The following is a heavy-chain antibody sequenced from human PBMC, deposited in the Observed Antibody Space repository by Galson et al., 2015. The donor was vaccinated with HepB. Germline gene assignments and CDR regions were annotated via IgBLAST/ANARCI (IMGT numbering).Heavy chain of an antibody. J-gene: IGHJ6*02. D-gene: IGHD2-21*01. CDR1: GDSVSSNSAA. Sequence: CAISGDSVSSNSAAWNWIRQSPSRGLEWLGRTYYRSKWYNDYAVSVKSRITINPDTSKNQFSLQLNSVTPEDTAVYYCARGVASTDAADSYYYYYGMDVWGQGTTGTVSS. V-gene: IGHV6-1*01. CDR3: ARGVASTDAADSYYYYYGMDV. CDR2: TYYRSKWYN.